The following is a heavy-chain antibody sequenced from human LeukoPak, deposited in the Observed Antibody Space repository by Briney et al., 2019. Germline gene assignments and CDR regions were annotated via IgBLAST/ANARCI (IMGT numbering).Heavy chain of an antibody. CDR1: GFTFSSYA. J-gene: IGHJ4*02. D-gene: IGHD5-18*01. Sequence: PGGSLRLSCAASGFTFSSYAMSWVRQAPGKGLEWVSAISGSGGSTYYADSVKGRFTISRDNSKDTLYLQMNSLRAEDTAVYYCANSPRGYSYGTRQFDYWGQGTLVTVSS. CDR2: ISGSGGST. CDR3: ANSPRGYSYGTRQFDY. V-gene: IGHV3-23*01.